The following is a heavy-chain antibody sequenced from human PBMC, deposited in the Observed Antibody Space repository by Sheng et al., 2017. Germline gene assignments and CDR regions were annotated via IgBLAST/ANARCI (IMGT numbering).Heavy chain of an antibody. Sequence: QVQLQESGPGLVEPSETLSLTCTVSGSSIASDYCWDWIRQSPGKGLEWIGSVYQSGTTYINPSLKGRATISVDTSNNKFSLRVTSVTVDDAAVYYCARDVKLHWGTPPWYFDLWGLALVVAVSS. CDR1: GSSIASDYC. CDR2: VYQSGTT. J-gene: IGHJ2*01. D-gene: IGHD3-16*01. CDR3: ARDVKLHWGTPPWYFDL. V-gene: IGHV4-38-2*02.